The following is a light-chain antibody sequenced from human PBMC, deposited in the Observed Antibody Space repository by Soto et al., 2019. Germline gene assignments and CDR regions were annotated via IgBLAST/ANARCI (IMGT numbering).Light chain of an antibody. Sequence: QSVLTQPPSASGTPGQRVTISCSGSSSNIGTNIVNWYQHLPGTAPKLLIYSNDQRPSGVPDRFSGSKSGTSASLAISGLQFEDEADYYCAAWDDSLNGLVFGGGTKLTVL. V-gene: IGLV1-44*01. CDR3: AAWDDSLNGLV. CDR1: SSNIGTNI. CDR2: SND. J-gene: IGLJ2*01.